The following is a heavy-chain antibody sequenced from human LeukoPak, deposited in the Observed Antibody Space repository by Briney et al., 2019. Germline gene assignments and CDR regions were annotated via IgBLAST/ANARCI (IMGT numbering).Heavy chain of an antibody. Sequence: GGSLRLSCAASGFTFSSYGMHWVRQAPGKGLEWVAVISYDGSNKYYADSVKGRFTISRDNSKNTLYLQMNSLRAEDTAVYYCAKDPDIVATGYYYYCYGMDVWGQGTTVTVSS. V-gene: IGHV3-30*18. CDR2: ISYDGSNK. D-gene: IGHD5-12*01. CDR3: AKDPDIVATGYYYYCYGMDV. J-gene: IGHJ6*02. CDR1: GFTFSSYG.